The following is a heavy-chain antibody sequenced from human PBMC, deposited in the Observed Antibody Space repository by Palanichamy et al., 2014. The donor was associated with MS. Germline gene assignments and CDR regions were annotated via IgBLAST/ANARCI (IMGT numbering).Heavy chain of an antibody. V-gene: IGHV3-74*01. Sequence: EVQLWSPGRLSSAWGVPETLLCSLWIHLSPYWMHWVRQAPGKGLVWVSRINTDGSSTTYADSVKGRFTFSRDNAKNTLYLQMNSLRAEDTAVYFCARAGDAYCTSAGCPNLFYYGMDVWGQGTTVTVSS. CDR1: IHLSPYW. CDR2: INTDGSST. CDR3: ARAGDAYCTSAGCPNLFYYGMDV. D-gene: IGHD2-2*01. J-gene: IGHJ6*02.